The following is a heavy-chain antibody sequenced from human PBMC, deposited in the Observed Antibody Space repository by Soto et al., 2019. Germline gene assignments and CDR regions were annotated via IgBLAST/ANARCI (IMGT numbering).Heavy chain of an antibody. CDR1: GYSFTSYW. CDR3: ARLAYCGGDCYSTGSDY. D-gene: IGHD2-21*02. V-gene: IGHV5-51*01. J-gene: IGHJ4*02. Sequence: GESLKISCKGSGYSFTSYWIGWVRQMPGKGLEWMGIIYPGDSDTRYSPSFQGQVTISADKSISTAYLQWSSLKASDTAMYYCARLAYCGGDCYSTGSDYWGQGTLVTVSS. CDR2: IYPGDSDT.